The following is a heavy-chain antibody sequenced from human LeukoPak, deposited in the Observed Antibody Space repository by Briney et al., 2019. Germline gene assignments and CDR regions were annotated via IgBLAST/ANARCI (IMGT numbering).Heavy chain of an antibody. CDR1: GGSFSGYY. J-gene: IGHJ4*02. D-gene: IGHD6-13*01. Sequence: SETLSLTCAVYGGSFSGYYWSWIRQPPGKGLEWIGEINHSGSTNYNPPLKSRVTISVDTSKNQFSLKLSSVTAADTAVYYCARGRNSTGIAAAGRVVVTFDYWGQGTLVTVSS. V-gene: IGHV4-34*01. CDR2: INHSGST. CDR3: ARGRNSTGIAAAGRVVVTFDY.